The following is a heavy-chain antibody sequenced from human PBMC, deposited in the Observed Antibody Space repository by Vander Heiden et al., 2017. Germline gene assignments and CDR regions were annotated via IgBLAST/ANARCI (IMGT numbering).Heavy chain of an antibody. CDR3: AREGRDGYNVVDY. CDR1: GFTFRSYA. CDR2: ISYDGSNK. V-gene: IGHV3-30-3*01. Sequence: QVQLVESGGGVVQPGRSLRLSCAASGFTFRSYAMHWVRQAPGKGLEWVAVISYDGSNKYYADSVKGRFTISRDNSKNTLYLQMNSLRAEDTAVYYCAREGRDGYNVVDYWGQGTLVTVSS. J-gene: IGHJ4*02. D-gene: IGHD5-12*01.